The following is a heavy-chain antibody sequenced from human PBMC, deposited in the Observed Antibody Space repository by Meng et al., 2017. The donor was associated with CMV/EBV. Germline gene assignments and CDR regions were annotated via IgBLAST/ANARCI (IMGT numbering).Heavy chain of an antibody. Sequence: SVKVSCKASGGTFSSYPISWVRQAPGQGLEWMGRIIPILGIANYAQKFQGRVTITADKSTSTAYMELSSLRSEDTAVYYCARSSGYDRYGMDVWGQGTTVTVSS. CDR3: ARSSGYDRYGMDV. CDR2: IIPILGIA. CDR1: GGTFSSYP. V-gene: IGHV1-69*02. D-gene: IGHD5-12*01. J-gene: IGHJ6*02.